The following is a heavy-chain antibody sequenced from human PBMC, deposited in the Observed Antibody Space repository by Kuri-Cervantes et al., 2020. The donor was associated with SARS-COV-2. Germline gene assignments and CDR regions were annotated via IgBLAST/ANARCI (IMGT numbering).Heavy chain of an antibody. CDR3: ARVPFWSGYYKDYYYYGMDV. D-gene: IGHD3-3*01. Sequence: GSLRLSCTVSGGSISSSSYYWGWIRQPPGKGLEWSGSIYYSGSTYYNPSLKSRVTISVDTSKNQFSLKLSSVTAADTAVYYCARVPFWSGYYKDYYYYGMDVWGQGTTVTVSS. V-gene: IGHV4-39*01. CDR1: GGSISSSSYY. CDR2: IYYSGST. J-gene: IGHJ6*02.